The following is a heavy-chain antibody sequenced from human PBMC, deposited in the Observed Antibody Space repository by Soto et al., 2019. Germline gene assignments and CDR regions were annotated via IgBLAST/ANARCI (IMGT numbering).Heavy chain of an antibody. V-gene: IGHV4-4*07. CDR2: IYTSGST. Sequence: SETLSLTCTVPGDSMTKYYWSWIRQPAGKGLEWIGRIYTSGSTNYNPSLKSRVTMSIDTSNKHFSLSLKSVTAADTAVYYCARTVGAAYYFDFWGQGALVTVSS. D-gene: IGHD1-26*01. J-gene: IGHJ4*02. CDR1: GDSMTKYY. CDR3: ARTVGAAYYFDF.